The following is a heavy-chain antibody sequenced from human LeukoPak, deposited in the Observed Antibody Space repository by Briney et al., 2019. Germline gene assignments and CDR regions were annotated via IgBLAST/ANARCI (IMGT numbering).Heavy chain of an antibody. D-gene: IGHD3-16*01. CDR3: ASGGVATLYYYYMDV. J-gene: IGHJ6*03. CDR2: TNPNSGGT. Sequence: ASVKVSCKASGYTFTGYYMHWVRQAPGQGLEWMGWTNPNSGGTNYAQKFQGRVTMTRDTSISTAYMELSRLRSDDTAVYYCASGGVATLYYYYMDVWGKGTTVTISS. V-gene: IGHV1-2*02. CDR1: GYTFTGYY.